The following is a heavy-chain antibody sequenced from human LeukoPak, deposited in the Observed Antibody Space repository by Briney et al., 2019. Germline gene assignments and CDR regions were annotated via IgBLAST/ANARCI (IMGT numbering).Heavy chain of an antibody. D-gene: IGHD2-2*01. CDR2: INHSGST. CDR1: GGSFSGYY. CDR3: ASLHRAGHCSSTSCQTGAFDY. V-gene: IGHV4-34*01. J-gene: IGHJ4*02. Sequence: SETLSLTCAVYGGSFSGYYWSWIRQPPGKGLEWIGEINHSGSTNYNPSLKSRVTISVDTSKNQFSLKLSSVTAADTAVYYCASLHRAGHCSSTSCQTGAFDYWGQGTLVTVSS.